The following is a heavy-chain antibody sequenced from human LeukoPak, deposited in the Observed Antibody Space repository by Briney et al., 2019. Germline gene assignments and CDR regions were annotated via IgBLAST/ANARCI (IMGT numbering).Heavy chain of an antibody. CDR3: AKDGGLWVSAHWGDS. CDR1: GFTSGIYA. V-gene: IGHV3-23*01. Sequence: PGGSLRLSCAASGFTSGIYAMSWVRQAPGKGLEWVSTITTSDGNTYYADSVKGRFTVSRDNSKNTLFLQMNSLRAEDTAVYYCAKDGGLWVSAHWGDSWGRGTLVTVSS. J-gene: IGHJ4*02. D-gene: IGHD7-27*01. CDR2: ITTSDGNT.